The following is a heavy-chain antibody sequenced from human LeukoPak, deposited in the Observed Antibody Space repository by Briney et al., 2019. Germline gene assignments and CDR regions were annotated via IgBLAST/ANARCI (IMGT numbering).Heavy chain of an antibody. J-gene: IGHJ3*02. CDR3: ARDTYDRDGFDI. Sequence: ASVKVSCKASGYTFTSYGISWVRQAPGQGLEWMGIINPSGGSTTYAQKFQGRVTMTRDTSTSTVYMELSSLRSEDTAVFYCARDTYDRDGFDIWGQGTMVTVSS. V-gene: IGHV1-46*01. CDR2: INPSGGST. D-gene: IGHD5-12*01. CDR1: GYTFTSYG.